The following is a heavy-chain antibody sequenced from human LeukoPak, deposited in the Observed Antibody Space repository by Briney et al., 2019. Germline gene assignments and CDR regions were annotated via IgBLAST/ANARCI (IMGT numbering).Heavy chain of an antibody. Sequence: PGGSLRLSCAASGFTFSSYGMHWVRQAPDKGLEWVAIISDDGSNTDYADSVKGRFTISRDNPKNTLYLQMNSLRAEDTAVYYCASPRDYLEYFQHWGQGTLVTVSS. CDR3: ASPRDYLEYFQH. J-gene: IGHJ1*01. D-gene: IGHD4-11*01. V-gene: IGHV3-30*19. CDR1: GFTFSSYG. CDR2: ISDDGSNT.